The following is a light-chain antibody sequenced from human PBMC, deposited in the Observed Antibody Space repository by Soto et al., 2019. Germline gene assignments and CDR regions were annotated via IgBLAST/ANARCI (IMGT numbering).Light chain of an antibody. Sequence: ELVLTQSPGTLSLSPGERATLSCRASQTVTTTHLAWYQQKPGQAPRLLIYGASTWATGIPDRFSGGGSGTDFILTISRLEPEDFAMYYCQQYGNSLWTFGQGTRVEIK. CDR3: QQYGNSLWT. V-gene: IGKV3-20*01. CDR2: GAS. J-gene: IGKJ1*01. CDR1: QTVTTTH.